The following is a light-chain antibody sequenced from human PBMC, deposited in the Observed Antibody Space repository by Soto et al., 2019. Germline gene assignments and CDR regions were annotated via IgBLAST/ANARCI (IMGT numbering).Light chain of an antibody. CDR1: SSDVGNYNY. CDR2: EVN. CDR3: TSYAAGKNVV. Sequence: QSALTQPPSASGSPGQSVTISCTGTSSDVGNYNYVSWYQQYPGKAPKLMIYEVNKRPSGVPDRFSGSKSGNTASLTVSGLQAEDDADYYCTSYAAGKNVVFGGGTKVTVL. V-gene: IGLV2-8*01. J-gene: IGLJ2*01.